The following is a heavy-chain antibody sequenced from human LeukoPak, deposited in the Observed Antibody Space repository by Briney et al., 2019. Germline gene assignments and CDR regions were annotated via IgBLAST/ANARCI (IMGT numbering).Heavy chain of an antibody. CDR2: IIPIFGTA. J-gene: IGHJ4*02. Sequence: ASAKVSCKASGGTFSSYGISWVRQAPVQGLEWKGRIIPIFGTANYAQKFQGRVTITTDESTSTAYMELSSLRSEDTAVYYCARGAVVVMGFDYWGQGTLVTVSS. CDR1: GGTFSSYG. D-gene: IGHD3-22*01. CDR3: ARGAVVVMGFDY. V-gene: IGHV1-69*05.